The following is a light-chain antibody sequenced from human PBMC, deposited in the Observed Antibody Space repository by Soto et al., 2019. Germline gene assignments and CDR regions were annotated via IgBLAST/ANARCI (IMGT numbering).Light chain of an antibody. CDR2: GAS. Sequence: EIVMTQSPASLSVCPGERGSLXCRASQSVSSNFDWYQQSNGEARRLLIYGASSRDTGITEMFSGSGYGKDFNLTISRLEPEDFAVYECQQYGSSRTFGQGTKVDIK. CDR3: QQYGSSRT. V-gene: IGKV3-20*01. CDR1: QSVSSN. J-gene: IGKJ1*01.